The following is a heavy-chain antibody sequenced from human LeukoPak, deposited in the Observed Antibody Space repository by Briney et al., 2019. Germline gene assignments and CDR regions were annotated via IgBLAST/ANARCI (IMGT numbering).Heavy chain of an antibody. J-gene: IGHJ5*02. V-gene: IGHV1-8*01. Sequence: ASVKVSCKASGYTFTSYDINWVRQATGQGLEWMGWMNPNSGNTGYAQKFQGRVTMTRNTSISTAYMELSSLRSEDTAVYYCATAMVVTSDWFDPRGQGTLVTVSS. CDR3: ATAMVVTSDWFDP. CDR1: GYTFTSYD. D-gene: IGHD4-23*01. CDR2: MNPNSGNT.